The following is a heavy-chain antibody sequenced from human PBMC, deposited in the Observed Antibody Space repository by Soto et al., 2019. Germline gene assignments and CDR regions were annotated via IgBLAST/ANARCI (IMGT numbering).Heavy chain of an antibody. V-gene: IGHV3-30-3*01. CDR1: GFTFSSYA. D-gene: IGHD2-2*01. CDR2: ISYDGSNK. CDR3: AGPACGSTSCYFDY. Sequence: GGSLRLSCAASGFTFSSYAMHWVRQAPGKGLEWVAVISYDGSNKYYADSVKGRFTIPRDNSKNTLYLQMNSLRAEDTAVYYCAGPACGSTSCYFDYWGQGTLVTVSS. J-gene: IGHJ4*02.